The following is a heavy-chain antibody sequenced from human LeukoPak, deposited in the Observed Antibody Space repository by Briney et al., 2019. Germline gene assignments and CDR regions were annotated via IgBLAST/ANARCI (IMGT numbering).Heavy chain of an antibody. V-gene: IGHV3-74*01. Sequence: GGSLRLSCAASGFTFSSYWMHWVRQAPGKGLVWVSRINSDGSRTSYADSVKGRFTISRDNAKNTLYLQMNSLRAEDTAVYYCARGGTYSSSPLDYWGQGTLVTVSS. D-gene: IGHD6-13*01. J-gene: IGHJ4*02. CDR3: ARGGTYSSSPLDY. CDR2: INSDGSRT. CDR1: GFTFSSYW.